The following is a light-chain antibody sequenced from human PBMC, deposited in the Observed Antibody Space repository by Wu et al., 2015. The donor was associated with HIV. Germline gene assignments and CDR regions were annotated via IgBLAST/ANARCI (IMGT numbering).Light chain of an antibody. CDR1: QSVSSK. V-gene: IGKV3-15*01. J-gene: IGKJ1*01. Sequence: SCRASQSVSSKLAWYQQKPGQAPRLLIYGVSTRATDIPARFSGSGSETEFSLTISSLQSEDFAVYYCQQYNNYRWTFGQGTKV. CDR3: QQYNNYRWT. CDR2: GVS.